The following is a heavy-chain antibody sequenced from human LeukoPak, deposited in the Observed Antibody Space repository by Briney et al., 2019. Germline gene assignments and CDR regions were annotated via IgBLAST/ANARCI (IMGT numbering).Heavy chain of an antibody. CDR3: ARDRGDGYNWDAFDI. D-gene: IGHD5-24*01. Sequence: GGSLRLSCTASGFTFSSYGMHWVRQAPGKGLEWVAVIWYDGTNKYYADSVKGRFTISRDNSKNTLYLQMNSLRAEDTAVYYCARDRGDGYNWDAFDIWGQVTMVTVSS. CDR2: IWYDGTNK. CDR1: GFTFSSYG. J-gene: IGHJ3*02. V-gene: IGHV3-33*01.